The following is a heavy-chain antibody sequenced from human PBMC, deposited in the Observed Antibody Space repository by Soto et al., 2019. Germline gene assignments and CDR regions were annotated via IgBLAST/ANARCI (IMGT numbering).Heavy chain of an antibody. CDR2: IYYDGSNK. Sequence: QVQLVESGGGVVQPGRSLRLSCAVSGFTFSSYGMNWVRQAPGKGLEWVAAIYYDGSNKYYADCVRGRFTISRDNFKNTLYLHMNSLRAEDTAVYYCARDSKDDSSGYYAGFDYWGQGTLVTVSS. D-gene: IGHD3-22*01. J-gene: IGHJ4*02. V-gene: IGHV3-33*01. CDR3: ARDSKDDSSGYYAGFDY. CDR1: GFTFSSYG.